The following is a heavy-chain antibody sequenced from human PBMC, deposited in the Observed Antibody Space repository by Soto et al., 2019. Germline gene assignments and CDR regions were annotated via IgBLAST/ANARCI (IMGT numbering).Heavy chain of an antibody. CDR2: IDPSDSYT. J-gene: IGHJ4*02. CDR1: GYSFTSYW. Sequence: GASLKISCKGSGYSFTSYWISWVRQMPGKGLEWMGRIDPSDSYTNYSPSFQGHVTISADKSISTAYLQWRSLKASDTAMYYCARRVGQQLITFDYWGRGTLVTVSS. CDR3: ARRVGQQLITFDY. V-gene: IGHV5-10-1*01. D-gene: IGHD6-13*01.